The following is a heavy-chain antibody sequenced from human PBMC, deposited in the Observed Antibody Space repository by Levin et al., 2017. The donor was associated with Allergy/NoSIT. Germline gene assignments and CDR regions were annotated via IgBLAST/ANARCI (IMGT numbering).Heavy chain of an antibody. Sequence: GESLKISCAVSGFTFSSHGFHWVRQAPGKGLEWVAVIWYDGSKKYYTDSVKGRFTISRDNSKNTLYLQMNSLRAEDTAVYYCARDPQSSMDVWGQGTTVTVSS. J-gene: IGHJ6*02. V-gene: IGHV3-33*01. CDR3: ARDPQSSMDV. CDR2: IWYDGSKK. CDR1: GFTFSSHG. D-gene: IGHD6-6*01.